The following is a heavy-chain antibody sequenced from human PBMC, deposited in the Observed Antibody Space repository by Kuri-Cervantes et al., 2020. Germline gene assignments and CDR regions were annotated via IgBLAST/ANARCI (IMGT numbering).Heavy chain of an antibody. J-gene: IGHJ5*02. CDR3: ARGYYYGSGDHWFDP. CDR1: GFTFDDYA. CDR2: ISWNSGSI. Sequence: GESLRLSCAASGFTFDDYAMHWVRQAPGKGLEWVSGISWNSGSIGYADSVKGRFTISRDNAKNSLYLQMNSLRAEDTAVYYCARGYYYGSGDHWFDPWGQGTLVTVSS. V-gene: IGHV3-9*01. D-gene: IGHD3-10*01.